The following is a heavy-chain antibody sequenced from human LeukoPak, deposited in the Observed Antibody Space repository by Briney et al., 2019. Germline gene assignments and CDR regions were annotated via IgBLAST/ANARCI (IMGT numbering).Heavy chain of an antibody. V-gene: IGHV4-39*01. CDR2: IYYSGTT. Sequence: SETLSLTCTVSGGSISSTYYWDWIRQPPGKGLEWIGSIYYSGTTYYNPSLKSRATISVDTSKNQFSLKLSSVTAADTAVYYCARHKYSSGWPPEGAFDIWGQGTMVTVSS. CDR3: ARHKYSSGWPPEGAFDI. D-gene: IGHD6-19*01. J-gene: IGHJ3*02. CDR1: GGSISSTYY.